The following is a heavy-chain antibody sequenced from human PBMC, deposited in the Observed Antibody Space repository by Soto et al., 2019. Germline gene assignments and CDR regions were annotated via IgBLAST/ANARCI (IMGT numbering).Heavy chain of an antibody. CDR1: GYIFTSFH. CDR3: ARAGINWLDP. CDR2: INPSGGRT. J-gene: IGHJ5*02. D-gene: IGHD2-21*01. V-gene: IGHV1-46*01. Sequence: QIQLVQSGAEVKNPGASVRLSCKASGYIFTSFHMHWVRQAPGQGLEWMGMINPSGGRTEYAENFQGRVTMTSDTSTNTVYRELTTLRSEDTAVYYCARAGINWLDPWGQGTLVIVSS.